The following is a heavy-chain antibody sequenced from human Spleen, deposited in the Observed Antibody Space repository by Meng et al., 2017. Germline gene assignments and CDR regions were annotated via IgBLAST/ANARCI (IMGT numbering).Heavy chain of an antibody. CDR3: AKYSYGLGDYFDY. CDR2: IWFDGSNA. V-gene: IGHV3-33*06. D-gene: IGHD3-10*01. Sequence: GESLKISCAASGFTFKNYGMHWVRQAPGKGLEWVAGIWFDGSNAYHAESVKGRFTISRDNSKNTLFLHMNRLRVEDTALYYCAKYSYGLGDYFDYWGQGTQVTVSS. CDR1: GFTFKNYG. J-gene: IGHJ4*02.